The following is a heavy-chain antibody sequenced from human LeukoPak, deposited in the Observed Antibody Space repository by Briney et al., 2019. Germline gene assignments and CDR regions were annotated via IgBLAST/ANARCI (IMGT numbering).Heavy chain of an antibody. D-gene: IGHD3-22*01. V-gene: IGHV4-34*01. Sequence: PSETLSLTCAVYGGSLSGYSWTWIRQSPGQGLEWIGEINHTGTTSYNPALKSRVTISVDTSKNQFSLKLTSVTAADTAIYYSARAGGPYDTSEGLDYWGQGSLVTVSS. J-gene: IGHJ4*02. CDR1: GGSLSGYS. CDR3: ARAGGPYDTSEGLDY. CDR2: INHTGTT.